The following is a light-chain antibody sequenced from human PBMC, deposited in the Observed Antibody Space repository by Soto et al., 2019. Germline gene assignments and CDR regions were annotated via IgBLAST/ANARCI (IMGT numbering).Light chain of an antibody. CDR2: AAS. V-gene: IGKV1-39*01. CDR3: QQSYTTPIT. J-gene: IGKJ5*01. Sequence: DSQMTESASSLSASEGNRGRMTCRASQTISSHLNWYQQKPGKAPNLLVYAASSLQSGVPSRFTGSGSGTDFTLTISSLQPEDFATYFCQQSYTTPITFGQGTRLEIK. CDR1: QTISSH.